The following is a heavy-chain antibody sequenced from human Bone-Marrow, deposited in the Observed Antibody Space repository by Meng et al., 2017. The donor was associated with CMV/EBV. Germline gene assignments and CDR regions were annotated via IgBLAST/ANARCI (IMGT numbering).Heavy chain of an antibody. J-gene: IGHJ6*02. CDR1: GFTFSSYG. Sequence: SCAASGFTFSSYGMHWVRQAPGKGLEWVAVIWYDGSNKYYADSVKGRFTISRDNSKNTLYLQMNSLRAEDTAVYYCSVAATPHYYYGMDVWGQGTTVTVSS. V-gene: IGHV3-33*01. CDR2: IWYDGSNK. D-gene: IGHD2-15*01. CDR3: SVAATPHYYYGMDV.